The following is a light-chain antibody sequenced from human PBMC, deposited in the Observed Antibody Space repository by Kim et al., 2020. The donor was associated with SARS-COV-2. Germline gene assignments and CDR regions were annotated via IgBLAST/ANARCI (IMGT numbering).Light chain of an antibody. Sequence: ASVGASVTITCRASQNIRGWLAWCQQEPGIAPRLLISGTSNLENGVPSRFSGSGSGTDYTLTISRLQPDDFATYYCQQTDAFPFTFGPGTKVDIK. CDR3: QQTDAFPFT. CDR2: GTS. CDR1: QNIRGW. V-gene: IGKV1D-12*01. J-gene: IGKJ3*01.